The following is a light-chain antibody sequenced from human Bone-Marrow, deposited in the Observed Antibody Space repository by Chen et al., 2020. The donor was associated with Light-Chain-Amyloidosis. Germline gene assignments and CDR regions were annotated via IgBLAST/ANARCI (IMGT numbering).Light chain of an antibody. CDR1: SSDVGAYNY. V-gene: IGLV2-11*01. J-gene: IGLJ2*01. Sequence: QPALTQPRAVSGSPEQSLTISCPGTSSDVGAYNYVSWYQQHPDKAPELILYDVNKRHSGVPDRFSGSKSGNTASLTISGLQAEDEGDYYCGSYTGRYSVVFGGGTKLTVL. CDR3: GSYTGRYSVV. CDR2: DVN.